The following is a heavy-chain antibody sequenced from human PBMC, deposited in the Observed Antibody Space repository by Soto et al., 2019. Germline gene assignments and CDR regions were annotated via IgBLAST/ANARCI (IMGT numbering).Heavy chain of an antibody. J-gene: IGHJ6*02. CDR2: VHYSGTT. Sequence: QVQLQEAGPGLVKPSETLSLTCTVSGGSISTYLWTWIRQSPGKVLEWIGNVHYSGTTNYSPSLKSRVTISVDTSKTQFSLKLSSVTAADTALYYCAREDPADYYYYGMDVWGQGTTVTVSS. CDR3: AREDPADYYYYGMDV. V-gene: IGHV4-59*01. CDR1: GGSISTYL.